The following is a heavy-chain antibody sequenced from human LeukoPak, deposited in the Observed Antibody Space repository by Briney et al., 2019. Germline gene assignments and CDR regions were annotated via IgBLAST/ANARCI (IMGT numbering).Heavy chain of an antibody. Sequence: ASVKVSCKASGYTFTSYGISWVRQAPGQGLEWMGWINPNSGGTNYAQKFQGRVTMTRDTSISTAYMELSRLRSDDTAVYYCARGVDSSGYYSNYWGQGTLVTVSS. D-gene: IGHD3-22*01. CDR3: ARGVDSSGYYSNY. J-gene: IGHJ4*02. CDR1: GYTFTSYG. V-gene: IGHV1-2*02. CDR2: INPNSGGT.